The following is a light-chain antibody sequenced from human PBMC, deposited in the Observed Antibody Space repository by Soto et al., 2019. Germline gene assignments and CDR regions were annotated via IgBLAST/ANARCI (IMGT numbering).Light chain of an antibody. CDR2: DVN. V-gene: IGLV2-14*03. CDR3: SSHRSSSTPL. Sequence: QSALTQPASVSGSPGQSITISCTGTSSDVDDYNFVSWYQHHPGKAPKLMIYDVNNRPSGVSNRFSASKSGNTASLTISGLQAEDEADYYYSSHRSSSTPLFGGGTQLTVL. CDR1: SSDVDDYNF. J-gene: IGLJ2*01.